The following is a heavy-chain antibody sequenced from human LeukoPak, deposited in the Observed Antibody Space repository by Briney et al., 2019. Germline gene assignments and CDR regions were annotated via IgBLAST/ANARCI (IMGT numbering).Heavy chain of an antibody. CDR1: GFTFSSSW. J-gene: IGHJ4*02. Sequence: PGGSLRLSCAASGFTFSSSWMHWVRQAPGKGLVWVSRINGDGSLTNDADSVKRPFTISRDNAKNTLYLQMNSLRAEDTAVYYCTRTGYDMLTVFFLWGQGTLVTVSS. CDR2: INGDGSLT. V-gene: IGHV3-74*01. CDR3: TRTGYDMLTVFFL. D-gene: IGHD3-9*01.